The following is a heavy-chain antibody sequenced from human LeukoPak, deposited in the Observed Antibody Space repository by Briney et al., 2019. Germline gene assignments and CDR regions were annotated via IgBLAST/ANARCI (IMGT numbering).Heavy chain of an antibody. J-gene: IGHJ4*02. Sequence: GGSLRLSCAASGFTFSSYWMHWVRQAPGKGLVWVSRINTGGSTTDYADSVKGRFTISRDNAKNTLYLQMNSLRAEDTAVYYCSRDLRGRDDYWGQGILAIVSS. V-gene: IGHV3-74*01. CDR3: SRDLRGRDDY. CDR1: GFTFSSYW. CDR2: INTGGSTT. D-gene: IGHD5-24*01.